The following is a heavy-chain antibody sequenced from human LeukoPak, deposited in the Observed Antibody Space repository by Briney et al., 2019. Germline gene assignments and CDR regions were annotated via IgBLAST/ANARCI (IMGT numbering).Heavy chain of an antibody. Sequence: ASVKVSCKASGYTFSNYGISWVRQAPGQGLEWMGWISTYNGNTKNAQKLQGRVTMTTDTSTSTAYMELRTLRSDDTAVYYCARADTVRLGELSHFDYWGQGTLVTVSS. D-gene: IGHD3-16*02. CDR1: GYTFSNYG. V-gene: IGHV1-18*01. J-gene: IGHJ4*02. CDR2: ISTYNGNT. CDR3: ARADTVRLGELSHFDY.